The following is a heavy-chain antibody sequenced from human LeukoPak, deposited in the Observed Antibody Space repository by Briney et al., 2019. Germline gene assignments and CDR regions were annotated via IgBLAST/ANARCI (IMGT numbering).Heavy chain of an antibody. Sequence: SVKLSCKVSGYTLADLSMHWVRQAPGKGLEWMGGFGGEGGETIYAQTFQGRVTMTEDTSTDTVYMELSSLRSEDTAVYYCATMRTMIEVAAGYYMDVWGKGTTVTVSS. D-gene: IGHD3-22*01. J-gene: IGHJ6*03. CDR1: GYTLADLS. CDR2: FGGEGGET. V-gene: IGHV1-24*01. CDR3: ATMRTMIEVAAGYYMDV.